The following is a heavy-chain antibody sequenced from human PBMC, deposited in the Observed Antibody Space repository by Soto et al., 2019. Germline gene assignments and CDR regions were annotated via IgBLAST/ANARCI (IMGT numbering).Heavy chain of an antibody. V-gene: IGHV4-59*01. CDR2: VYYSGST. Sequence: QVQLQESGPGLVKPSETLSLTCSVSGGSISSYYWSWIRQPPGKGLEWIGYVYYSGSTNYNPSLKSRFTIPVDTSNNQFSLKLSSVTAADTAVYYWARDIAAAGRTMDVWGKGTTVTVSS. CDR3: ARDIAAAGRTMDV. J-gene: IGHJ6*03. CDR1: GGSISSYY. D-gene: IGHD6-13*01.